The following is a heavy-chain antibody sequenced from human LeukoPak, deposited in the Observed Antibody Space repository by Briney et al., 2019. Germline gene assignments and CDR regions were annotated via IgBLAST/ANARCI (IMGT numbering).Heavy chain of an antibody. V-gene: IGHV4-39*07. CDR1: GGSISSSSYY. D-gene: IGHD3-22*01. J-gene: IGHJ4*02. Sequence: SETLSLTCTVSGGSISSSSYYWGWIRQPPGKGLEWIGSIYYSGSTYYNPSLKSRVTISVDTSKNQFSLKLSSVTAADTAVYYCARDGTLGYYDSSGYYNYWGQGTLVTVSS. CDR2: IYYSGST. CDR3: ARDGTLGYYDSSGYYNY.